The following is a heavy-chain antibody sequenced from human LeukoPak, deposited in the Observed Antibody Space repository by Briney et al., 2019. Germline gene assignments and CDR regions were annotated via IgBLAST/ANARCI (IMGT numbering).Heavy chain of an antibody. Sequence: GGSLRLSCVASDSGFTFSEFWMGWVRQAPGERLEWVANIKGDGSETYYVDSVKGRFTISRDNVKNSVYLQMNSLRADDTSLYRCAREAYCGGPSCFAVNYMDVWGKGTTVTVSS. J-gene: IGHJ6*03. D-gene: IGHD2-21*01. CDR3: AREAYCGGPSCFAVNYMDV. V-gene: IGHV3-7*01. CDR2: IKGDGSET. CDR1: DSGFTFSEFW.